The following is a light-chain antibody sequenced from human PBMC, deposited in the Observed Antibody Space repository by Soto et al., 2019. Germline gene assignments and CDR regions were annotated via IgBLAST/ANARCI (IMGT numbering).Light chain of an antibody. J-gene: IGKJ5*01. CDR3: QQCGDWPPIT. CDR1: QSVSTF. V-gene: IGKV3-11*01. CDR2: NAS. Sequence: EIVLTPSPATLSLSPGERAILSCRASQSVSTFLAWFQQKPGQPPRLLIYNASNRTTGIPARFSGSGSGTDFTLTISSLEPEDFAVYYCQQCGDWPPITFGQGTRLEI.